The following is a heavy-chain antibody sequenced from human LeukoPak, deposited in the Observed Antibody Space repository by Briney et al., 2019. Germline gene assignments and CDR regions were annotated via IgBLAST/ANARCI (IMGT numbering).Heavy chain of an antibody. J-gene: IGHJ4*02. CDR3: AKSGEWLVLWSIDY. CDR1: GFTFSSYA. D-gene: IGHD6-19*01. V-gene: IGHV3-23*01. CDR2: ISGSGGST. Sequence: GGSLRLSCAASGFTFSSYAMSWVRQAPGKGLEWVSAISGSGGSTYYADSVKGRFTISRDNSKNTLYLQMNSLRAEDTAVYYCAKSGEWLVLWSIDYWGQGTLVTVSS.